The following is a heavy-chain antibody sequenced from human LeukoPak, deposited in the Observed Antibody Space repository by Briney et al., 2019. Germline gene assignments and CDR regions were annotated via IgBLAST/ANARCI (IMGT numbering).Heavy chain of an antibody. Sequence: SETLSLTCTVSGGSISSYYWSWIRQPPGKGLEWIGYIYYSGSTNYNPSLTSRVTISVDTFKNQFSLKLSSVTAADTAVYYWARGGGSGSYYCGSYYYYYMDVWGKGTTVTVSS. J-gene: IGHJ6*03. V-gene: IGHV4-59*01. CDR2: IYYSGST. CDR1: GGSISSYY. CDR3: ARGGGSGSYYCGSYYYYYMDV. D-gene: IGHD3-10*01.